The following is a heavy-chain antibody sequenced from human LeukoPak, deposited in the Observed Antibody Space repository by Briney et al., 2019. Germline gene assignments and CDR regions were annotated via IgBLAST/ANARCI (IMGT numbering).Heavy chain of an antibody. CDR3: AKDRLLNCRGDCYIFDY. V-gene: IGHV3-23*01. J-gene: IGHJ4*02. CDR2: ITGSGGRT. Sequence: GGCVRLLRAAWGFIFHSWAMMGVRQASGKGLEWVSAITGSGGRTYYADSVKGRFTISRDNSKTTLYLQMNGMRTEDTAVYYCAKDRLLNCRGDCYIFDYWGQGTVVTVSS. CDR1: GFIFHSWA. D-gene: IGHD2-21*02.